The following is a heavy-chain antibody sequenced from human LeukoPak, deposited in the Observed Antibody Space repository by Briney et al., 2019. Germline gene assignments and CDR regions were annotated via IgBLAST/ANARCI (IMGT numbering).Heavy chain of an antibody. CDR1: AYTFSGYY. V-gene: IGHV1-2*02. CDR2: INPNTGDT. Sequence: ASVKVSCKASAYTFSGYYMHWVRQAPGQGPEWMGWINPNTGDTNYVPKFQGRVTMTRDTSISTAYMELSRLTYDDTAVYFCARHSGRWSFDFWGQGTLVTVSS. J-gene: IGHJ4*02. D-gene: IGHD1-26*01. CDR3: ARHSGRWSFDF.